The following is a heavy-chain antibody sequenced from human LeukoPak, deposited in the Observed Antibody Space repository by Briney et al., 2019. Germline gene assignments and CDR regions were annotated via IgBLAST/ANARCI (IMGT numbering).Heavy chain of an antibody. D-gene: IGHD2-2*01. Sequence: SETLSLTCAVYGGSFSGYYWSWIRQPPGKGLEWIGEINHSGSTNYNPSLKGRVTISVDTSKNQFSLKLSSVTAADTAVYYCARLVGYCSSTSCRKDYWGQGTLVTVSS. CDR3: ARLVGYCSSTSCRKDY. J-gene: IGHJ4*02. CDR1: GGSFSGYY. V-gene: IGHV4-34*01. CDR2: INHSGST.